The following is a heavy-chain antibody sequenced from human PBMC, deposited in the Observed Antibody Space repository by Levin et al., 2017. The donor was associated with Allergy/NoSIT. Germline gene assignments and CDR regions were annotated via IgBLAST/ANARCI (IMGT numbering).Heavy chain of an antibody. CDR3: AKGVLDDYGDYSNWFDP. CDR1: GFTFDDYA. D-gene: IGHD4-17*01. CDR2: ISWNSGSI. Sequence: GGSLRLSCAASGFTFDDYAMHWVRQAPGKGLEWVSGISWNSGSIGYADSVKGRFTISRDNAKNSLYLQMNSLRAEDTALYYCAKGVLDDYGDYSNWFDPWGQGTLVTVSS. J-gene: IGHJ5*02. V-gene: IGHV3-9*01.